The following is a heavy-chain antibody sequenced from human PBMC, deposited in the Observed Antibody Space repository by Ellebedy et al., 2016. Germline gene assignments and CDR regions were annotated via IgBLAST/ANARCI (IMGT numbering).Heavy chain of an antibody. CDR3: ARATASSGYYFDGY. V-gene: IGHV4-38-2*02. CDR1: GYSISSGYY. CDR2: IYHSGST. J-gene: IGHJ4*02. D-gene: IGHD3-22*01. Sequence: SETLSLXXTVSGYSISSGYYWGWIRQPPGKGLEWIGSIYHSGSTYYNPSLKSRVTISVDTSKNQFSLKLSSVTAADTAVYYCARATASSGYYFDGYWGQGTLVTVSS.